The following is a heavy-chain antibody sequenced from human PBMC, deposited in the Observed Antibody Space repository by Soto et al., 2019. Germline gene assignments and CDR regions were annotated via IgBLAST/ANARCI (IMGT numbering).Heavy chain of an antibody. D-gene: IGHD1-26*01. V-gene: IGHV3-21*01. Sequence: PGGSLRLSCAASGFTFSSYSMNWVRQAPGKGLEWVSSISSSSSYIYYADSVKGRFTISRDNAKNSLYLQMNSLRAEDTAVYYCARPPTVGAHDAFDIWGQGTMVTVSS. J-gene: IGHJ3*02. CDR3: ARPPTVGAHDAFDI. CDR2: ISSSSSYI. CDR1: GFTFSSYS.